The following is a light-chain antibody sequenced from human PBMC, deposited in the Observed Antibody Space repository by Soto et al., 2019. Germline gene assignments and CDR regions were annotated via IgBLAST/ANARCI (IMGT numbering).Light chain of an antibody. Sequence: QSVLTQPPSASGSPGQSVTISCTGTSRDVGGYNYVSWYQQHPGKAPKLMIYEVNQRPSGVPGRFSGSKSGNTASLTVTGLQAEDEADYYCSSYGGTNTLVMFGGGTKVTVL. CDR1: SRDVGGYNY. CDR2: EVN. V-gene: IGLV2-8*01. J-gene: IGLJ3*02. CDR3: SSYGGTNTLVM.